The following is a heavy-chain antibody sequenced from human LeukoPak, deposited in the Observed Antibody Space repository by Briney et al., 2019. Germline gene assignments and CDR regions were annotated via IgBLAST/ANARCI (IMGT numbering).Heavy chain of an antibody. V-gene: IGHV3-20*04. CDR3: ARSNSGSYDSRYNWFDP. D-gene: IGHD1-26*01. J-gene: IGHJ5*02. CDR2: INWNGGTT. CDR1: GFTFSSYG. Sequence: PGGSLRLSCAASGFTFSSYGMHWVRQAPGKGLEWVSGINWNGGTTAYADSVKGRFTISRDNTKKFLSLQMNSLGAEDTAFYYCARSNSGSYDSRYNWFDPWGQGTLVTVSS.